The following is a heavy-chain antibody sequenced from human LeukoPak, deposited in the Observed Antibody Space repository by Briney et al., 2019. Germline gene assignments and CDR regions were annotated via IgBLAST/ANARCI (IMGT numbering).Heavy chain of an antibody. CDR1: GFTFSSYG. CDR3: ARFERDAFDI. J-gene: IGHJ3*02. V-gene: IGHV3-33*01. Sequence: GRSLRLSCAASGFTFSSYGMHWVRQAPGKGLEWVAVIWYDGSNRYYADSVKGRFTISRDNSKNTLYLQMNSLRAEDTAVYYCARFERDAFDIWGQGTMVTVSS. CDR2: IWYDGSNR. D-gene: IGHD6-25*01.